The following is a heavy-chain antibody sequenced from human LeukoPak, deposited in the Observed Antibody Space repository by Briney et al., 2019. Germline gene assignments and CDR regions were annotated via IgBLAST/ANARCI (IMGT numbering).Heavy chain of an antibody. D-gene: IGHD3-3*01. Sequence: GGSLRLSCAASGFTFTNYWMSWVRQALGKGLELVANIKQDRSEKYYVDSVKGRFTISRDNAKNSLYLQMNSLRAEDTAVYYCARLREIPVFGVVTKSTSYFDYWGQGTLVTVSS. J-gene: IGHJ4*02. CDR2: IKQDRSEK. V-gene: IGHV3-7*01. CDR1: GFTFTNYW. CDR3: ARLREIPVFGVVTKSTSYFDY.